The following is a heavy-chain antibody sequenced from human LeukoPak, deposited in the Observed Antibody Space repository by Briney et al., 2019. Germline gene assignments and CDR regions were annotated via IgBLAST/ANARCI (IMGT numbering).Heavy chain of an antibody. J-gene: IGHJ4*02. CDR3: ARGATPGSIEN. D-gene: IGHD3-10*01. CDR2: IYSGGST. V-gene: IGHV3-53*01. Sequence: GGSLRLSCAASGFTFSSYGMHWVRQAPGKGLEWVSVIYSGGSTYYADSVKGRFAISRDNSKNTLYLQMNSLRAEDTAVYYCARGATPGSIENWGQGTLVTVSS. CDR1: GFTFSSYG.